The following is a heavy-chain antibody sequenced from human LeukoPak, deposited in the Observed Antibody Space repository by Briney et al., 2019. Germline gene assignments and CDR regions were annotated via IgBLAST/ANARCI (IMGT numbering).Heavy chain of an antibody. CDR3: ARTPRPPWAPSDY. CDR1: GFTFSSYS. J-gene: IGHJ4*02. D-gene: IGHD3-16*01. Sequence: PGGSLRLSCAASGFTFSSYSMNWVRQAPVKGLEWVSSISSSSSYIYYADSVKGRFTISRDNAKNSLYLQMNSLRAEDTAVYYCARTPRPPWAPSDYWGQGTLVTVSS. V-gene: IGHV3-21*01. CDR2: ISSSSSYI.